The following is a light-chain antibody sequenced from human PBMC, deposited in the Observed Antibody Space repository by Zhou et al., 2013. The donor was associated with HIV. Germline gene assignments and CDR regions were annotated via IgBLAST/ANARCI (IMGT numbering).Light chain of an antibody. CDR3: HHYRTSPWT. CDR1: QSLADTY. V-gene: IGKV3-20*01. J-gene: IGKJ1*01. CDR2: AAS. Sequence: EVVLTQSPATLSLSPGERATLSCRASQSLADTYLAWYQQKPGQAPRLLIYAASTRATGIPDRFSGGGSGTDFTLTISRLEPEDFAVYYCHHYRTSPWTFGQGTKVEI.